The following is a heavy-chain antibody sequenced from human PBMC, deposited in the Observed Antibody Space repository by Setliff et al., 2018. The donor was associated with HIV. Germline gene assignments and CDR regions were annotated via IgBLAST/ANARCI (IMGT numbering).Heavy chain of an antibody. J-gene: IGHJ3*02. V-gene: IGHV4-34*01. Sequence: LSLTCAVYGGSFSGYYWTWIRQCPGKGLEWIGEINQSGITNYNPSLKSRLTISVDTSKNQFSLRLTSVTAADTAIYFCARGQTTTTLSTLRGRAFDIWGQGTMVTVSS. D-gene: IGHD4-4*01. CDR1: GGSFSGYY. CDR3: ARGQTTTTLSTLRGRAFDI. CDR2: INQSGIT.